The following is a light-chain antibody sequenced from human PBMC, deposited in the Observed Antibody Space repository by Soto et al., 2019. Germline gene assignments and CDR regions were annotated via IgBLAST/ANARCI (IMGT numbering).Light chain of an antibody. V-gene: IGKV3-11*01. CDR1: QNVGDW. J-gene: IGKJ1*01. Sequence: VLTQSPATVSLSPGERATLSCRASQNVGDWLAWYQQKPGQPPRLLIYDAVNRATGIPARFSGSGSGTDLTLTISRLEPEDFAFYYRGQRHWPYTVGLATNVETK. CDR2: DAV. CDR3: GQRHWPYT.